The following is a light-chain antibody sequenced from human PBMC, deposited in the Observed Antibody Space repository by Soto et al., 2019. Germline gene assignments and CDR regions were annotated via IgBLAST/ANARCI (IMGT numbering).Light chain of an antibody. CDR2: AAS. J-gene: IGKJ1*01. Sequence: EIVMTQSPATLSVSPGERATLSCRASQSISNNLAWYQQKPGQAPRLLIYAASARDTGIPARFSGSGSGTEFTLTISSLQSEDFAVYYCQQYNNWPRTFGQATKV. CDR1: QSISNN. CDR3: QQYNNWPRT. V-gene: IGKV3-15*01.